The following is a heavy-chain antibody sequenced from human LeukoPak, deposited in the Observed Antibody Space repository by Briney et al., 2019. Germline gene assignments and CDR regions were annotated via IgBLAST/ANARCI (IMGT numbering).Heavy chain of an antibody. CDR1: GYTLTSYG. D-gene: IGHD3-9*01. CDR3: ARGYDILTGYPKTDY. V-gene: IGHV1-18*01. CDR2: ISAYNGNT. J-gene: IGHJ4*02. Sequence: ASVKVSCKASGYTLTSYGISWVRQAPGQGLEWMGWISAYNGNTNYAQKLQGRVTMTTDTSTSTAYMELRSLRSDDTAVYYCARGYDILTGYPKTDYWGQGTLVTVSS.